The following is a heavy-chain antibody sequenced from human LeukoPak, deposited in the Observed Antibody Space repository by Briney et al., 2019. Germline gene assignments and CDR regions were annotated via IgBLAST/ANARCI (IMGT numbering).Heavy chain of an antibody. CDR3: VRGHGGY. CDR2: TYNGGCT. V-gene: IGHV4-61*01. J-gene: IGHJ4*02. CDR1: GGSVSSSIYH. Sequence: PSETLSLTCTVSGGSVSSSIYHWFWIRQPPGKGLEWIGFTYNGGCTYYNPSLKSRVTISVDMAKNQFSLKVMSVTAADTAVYYCVRGHGGYWGQGTLVTVSS.